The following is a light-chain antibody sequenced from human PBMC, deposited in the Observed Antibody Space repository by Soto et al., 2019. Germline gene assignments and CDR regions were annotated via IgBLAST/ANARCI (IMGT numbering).Light chain of an antibody. V-gene: IGLV2-14*01. J-gene: IGLJ1*01. CDR1: SSDVGGHNY. CDR3: SSYTSSSTQV. Sequence: QSALTQPASVSGSPGQSITISCTGTSSDVGGHNYVSWYQQHPGKAPKLVIYDVSNRPSGVSNRFSGSKSGNTASLTISGLQTEDEADYYCSSYTSSSTQVFGTGTKLTVL. CDR2: DVS.